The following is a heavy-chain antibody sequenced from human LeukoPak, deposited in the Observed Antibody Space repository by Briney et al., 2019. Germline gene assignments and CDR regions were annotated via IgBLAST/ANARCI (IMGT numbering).Heavy chain of an antibody. J-gene: IGHJ5*02. CDR2: INPSGGST. D-gene: IGHD2-15*01. CDR3: VRPIAATLRVGWFDP. Sequence: ASVKVSCKASGYTFTSYYMHWVRQAPGQGLEWMGIINPSGGSTNYAQKFQGRVTTTRDTSISTAYMELSRLRSDDTAVYYCVRPIAATLRVGWFDPWGQGTLVTVSS. V-gene: IGHV1-2*02. CDR1: GYTFTSYY.